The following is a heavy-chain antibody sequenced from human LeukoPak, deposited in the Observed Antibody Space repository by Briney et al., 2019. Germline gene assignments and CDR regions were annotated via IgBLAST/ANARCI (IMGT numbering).Heavy chain of an antibody. CDR2: VSYDATTQ. V-gene: IGHV3-30*04. CDR1: GFTFSTYA. D-gene: IGHD3-9*01. Sequence: GGSLRLSCAASGFTFSTYAMHWVRQAPGKGLEWVAVVSYDATTQYFADSVRGRFTISRDNSQNTLYLQMNNLKPEDTAVYYCAGTNTGYYSLLGYYYYMDVWGDGTTVTVSS. J-gene: IGHJ6*03. CDR3: AGTNTGYYSLLGYYYYMDV.